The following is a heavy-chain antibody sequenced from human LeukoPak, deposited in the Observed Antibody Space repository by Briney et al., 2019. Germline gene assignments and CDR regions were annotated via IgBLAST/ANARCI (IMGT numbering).Heavy chain of an antibody. CDR2: INPNSGGT. Sequence: ASVKVSCKASGYTFTGYYMHWVRQAPGQGLEWMGWINPNSGGTNYAQKFQRRVTMTRDTSISTAYMELSRLRSDDTAVYYCATGKMTTLLRVRQTASDYWGQGTLVTVSS. V-gene: IGHV1-2*02. CDR1: GYTFTGYY. J-gene: IGHJ4*02. CDR3: ATGKMTTLLRVRQTASDY. D-gene: IGHD4-11*01.